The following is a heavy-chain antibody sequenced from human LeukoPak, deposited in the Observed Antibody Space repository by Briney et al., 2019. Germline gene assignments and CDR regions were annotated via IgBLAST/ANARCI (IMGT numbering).Heavy chain of an antibody. Sequence: GASVKVSCKTSGYTFTNYGISWVRQAPGQGLEWMGWISTYDGNTDFVQKFQGRLIMTKDTVTNTTYMELTGLRSDDTAVYYCARDLLDFWSAPAYLDYWGREPWSPSPQ. D-gene: IGHD3-3*01. V-gene: IGHV1-18*01. CDR3: ARDLLDFWSAPAYLDY. CDR2: ISTYDGNT. CDR1: GYTFTNYG. J-gene: IGHJ4*02.